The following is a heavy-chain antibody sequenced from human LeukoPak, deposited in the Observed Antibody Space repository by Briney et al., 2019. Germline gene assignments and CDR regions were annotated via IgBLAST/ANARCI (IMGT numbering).Heavy chain of an antibody. V-gene: IGHV3-7*01. D-gene: IGHD3-3*01. CDR3: ATDRGWRTSGYYLYYFEY. J-gene: IGHJ4*02. Sequence: GGSLRLSCAASGFIFTNYFMSWVRQAPGKGLEWVASIKHDGSEKYYVDSVRGRFTISRDNTMNSLYLQMSSLRAEDTAVYYCATDRGWRTSGYYLYYFEYWGERTLGT. CDR2: IKHDGSEK. CDR1: GFIFTNYF.